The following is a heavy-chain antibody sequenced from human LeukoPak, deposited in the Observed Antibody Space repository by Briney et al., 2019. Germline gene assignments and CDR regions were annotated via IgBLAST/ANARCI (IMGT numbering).Heavy chain of an antibody. V-gene: IGHV3-30*18. CDR1: GFTFSSYG. Sequence: GRSLRPSCAASGFTFSSYGMHWVRQAPGKGLEWVAVISYDGSNKYYADSVKGRFTISRDNSKNTLYLQMNSLRAEDTAVYYCAKDGLRSGSFYYFDYWGQGTLVTVSS. J-gene: IGHJ4*02. D-gene: IGHD1-26*01. CDR3: AKDGLRSGSFYYFDY. CDR2: ISYDGSNK.